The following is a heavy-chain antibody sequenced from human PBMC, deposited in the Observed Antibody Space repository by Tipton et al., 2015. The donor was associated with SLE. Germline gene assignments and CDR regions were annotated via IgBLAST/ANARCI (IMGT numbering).Heavy chain of an antibody. CDR2: VNSDESST. J-gene: IGHJ6*02. Sequence: GSLRLSCTASGFTFSDYWMHWVRQAPGKGLVWVSRVNSDESSTSYADSVKGRFTISRDNAKNTVYLQMNSLRVEDTAVYYCARAPVDYYAIDVWGQGTTVIVSS. V-gene: IGHV3-74*01. CDR1: GFTFSDYW. CDR3: ARAPVDYYAIDV.